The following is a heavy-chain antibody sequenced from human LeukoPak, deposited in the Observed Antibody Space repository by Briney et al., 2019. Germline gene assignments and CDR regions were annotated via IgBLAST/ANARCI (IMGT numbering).Heavy chain of an antibody. CDR3: ARGRNTIFGVGGIGYGMDV. Sequence: ASVKLSCKASGYTFTSHYMHWVRQAPGQGLEWMGVINPSGGFTSYAQKLQDRVTLTRDTSTTTVYMQLSSPRSEDTAVYYCARGRNTIFGVGGIGYGMDVWGQGTTVTVSS. CDR2: INPSGGFT. D-gene: IGHD3-3*01. J-gene: IGHJ6*02. V-gene: IGHV1-46*01. CDR1: GYTFTSHY.